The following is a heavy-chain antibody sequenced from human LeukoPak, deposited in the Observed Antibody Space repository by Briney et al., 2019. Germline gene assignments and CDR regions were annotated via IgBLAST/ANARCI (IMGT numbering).Heavy chain of an antibody. Sequence: PGRSLRLSCAASGFTFSSYGMHWVRQAPGKGLEWVAVIWYDGSNKYYADSVKGRFTISRDNSKNTLYLQMNSLRSEDTAVYYCARYPFRTDWKGIDLWGRGTLVTVSS. CDR3: ARYPFRTDWKGIDL. CDR1: GFTFSSYG. D-gene: IGHD1-1*01. V-gene: IGHV3-33*01. CDR2: IWYDGSNK. J-gene: IGHJ2*01.